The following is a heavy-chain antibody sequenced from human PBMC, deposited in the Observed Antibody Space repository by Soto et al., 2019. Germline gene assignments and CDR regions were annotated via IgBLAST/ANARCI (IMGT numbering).Heavy chain of an antibody. Sequence: GASVKVSCKASGYTFTSYYMHWVRQAPGQGLEWMGIINPSGGSTSYAQKFQGRVTMTRDTSTSTVYMELSSLRSEDTAVYYCARVGVYGDYPNVYYFDYWGQGTLVTVSS. V-gene: IGHV1-46*03. CDR2: INPSGGST. CDR3: ARVGVYGDYPNVYYFDY. D-gene: IGHD4-17*01. J-gene: IGHJ4*02. CDR1: GYTFTSYY.